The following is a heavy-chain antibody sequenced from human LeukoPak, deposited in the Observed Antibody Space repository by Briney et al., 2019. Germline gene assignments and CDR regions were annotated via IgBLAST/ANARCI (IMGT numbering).Heavy chain of an antibody. D-gene: IGHD6-19*01. Sequence: ASVKVSCKVSGYTLTELSMHWVRQAPGKGLEWTGGFDPEDGETIYAQKFQGRVTMTEDTSTDTAYMELSSLRSEDTAVYYCATGIAVEGYFDYWGQGTLVTVSS. CDR1: GYTLTELS. V-gene: IGHV1-24*01. CDR2: FDPEDGET. J-gene: IGHJ4*02. CDR3: ATGIAVEGYFDY.